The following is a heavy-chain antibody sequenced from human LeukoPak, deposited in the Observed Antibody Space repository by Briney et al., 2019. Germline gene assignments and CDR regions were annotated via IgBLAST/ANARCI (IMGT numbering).Heavy chain of an antibody. J-gene: IGHJ5*02. CDR3: ARVGRSGMKNWFDP. V-gene: IGHV4-61*02. CDR2: IYTSGNT. Sequence: SETLSLTCTVSGGSISSGSYYRSWIRQPAGKGLEWIGRIYTSGNTNYNPSLKSRVTISVDTSKNQFSLKLSSVTAADTAVYYCARVGRSGMKNWFDPWGQGTLVTVSS. CDR1: GGSISSGSYY. D-gene: IGHD3-10*01.